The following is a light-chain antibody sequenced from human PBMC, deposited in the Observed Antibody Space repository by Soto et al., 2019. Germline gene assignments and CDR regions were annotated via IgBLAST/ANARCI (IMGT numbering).Light chain of an antibody. CDR1: SSNIGSNS. Sequence: QSVLTQPPSASGTPGQRVTISCSGSSSNIGSNSVHWYRQIPGTAPKLLIYRNNQRPSGVPDRFSGSKSGTSASLAISGLRSDDEADYFCATWDDSLNGFYVFGTGTQLTVL. CDR2: RNN. V-gene: IGLV1-47*01. J-gene: IGLJ1*01. CDR3: ATWDDSLNGFYV.